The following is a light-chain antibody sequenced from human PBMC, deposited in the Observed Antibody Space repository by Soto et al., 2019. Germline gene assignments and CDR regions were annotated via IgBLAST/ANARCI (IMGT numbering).Light chain of an antibody. CDR1: HGVDNY. J-gene: IGKJ4*01. CDR3: QQRSNWPST. V-gene: IGKV3D-11*01. Sequence: EIVLTQSPGTLSLSPGERVTLSCRASHGVDNYLAWYQHKPVQAPRLIIYGASNRAAGIPDRFSGSGFGTDFTLTISSLEPEDFAVYYCQQRSNWPSTFGGGTKVDIK. CDR2: GAS.